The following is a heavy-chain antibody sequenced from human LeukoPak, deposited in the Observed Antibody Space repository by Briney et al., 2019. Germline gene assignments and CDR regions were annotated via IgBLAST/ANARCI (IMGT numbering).Heavy chain of an antibody. CDR1: GGSISSSYYY. V-gene: IGHV4-39*07. CDR3: ARRVYYGSGSWEPFDY. D-gene: IGHD3-10*01. CDR2: IYYSGRT. Sequence: PSETLSLTCTVSGGSISSSYYYWGWIRQPPGKGLEWIGSIYYSGRTFYNPSLKSRVTISLDKSKNQVSLKLSSVTAADTAVYYCARRVYYGSGSWEPFDYWGQGTLVTVSS. J-gene: IGHJ4*02.